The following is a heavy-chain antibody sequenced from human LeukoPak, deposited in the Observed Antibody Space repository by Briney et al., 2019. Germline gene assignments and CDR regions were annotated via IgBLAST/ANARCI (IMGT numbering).Heavy chain of an antibody. CDR1: GGSISSYY. Sequence: PSETLSLTCTVSGGSISSYYWSWIRQPPGKGLEWIGYIYYSGSTNYNPSLKSRVTISVDTSKNQFSLKLSSVTAADTAVYYCARELRAAAGTYYYYGMDVWGQGTTVTVSS. D-gene: IGHD6-13*01. V-gene: IGHV4-59*01. CDR3: ARELRAAAGTYYYYGMDV. CDR2: IYYSGST. J-gene: IGHJ6*02.